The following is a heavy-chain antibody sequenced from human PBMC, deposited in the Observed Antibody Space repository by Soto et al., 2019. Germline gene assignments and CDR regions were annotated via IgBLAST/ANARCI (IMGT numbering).Heavy chain of an antibody. Sequence: SDTLSLTCTVSGGSISSYYWSWIRQPPGKGLEWIGYIYYSGSTNYNPSLKSRVTISVDTSKNQFSLKLSSVTAADTAVYYCARVRSSGWYGYYFDYWGQGTLVTVSS. J-gene: IGHJ4*02. CDR3: ARVRSSGWYGYYFDY. V-gene: IGHV4-59*07. D-gene: IGHD6-19*01. CDR2: IYYSGST. CDR1: GGSISSYY.